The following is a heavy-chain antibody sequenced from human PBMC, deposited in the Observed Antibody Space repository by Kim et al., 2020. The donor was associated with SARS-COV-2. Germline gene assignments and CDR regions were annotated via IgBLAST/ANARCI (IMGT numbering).Heavy chain of an antibody. CDR3: AKSSGYAPTYYYYYMDV. Sequence: VKGRVTISRNNSKNTLYLQMNSLRAEDTAVYYCAKSSGYAPTYYYYYMDVWGQGTTVTVSS. J-gene: IGHJ6*03. D-gene: IGHD5-12*01. V-gene: IGHV3-23*01.